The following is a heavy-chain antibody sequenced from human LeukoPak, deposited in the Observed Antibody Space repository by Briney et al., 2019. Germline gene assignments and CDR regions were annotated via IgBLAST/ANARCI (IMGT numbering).Heavy chain of an antibody. CDR3: ARFAPGGSIAAAAYYYYYYMDV. CDR1: GGSISSSSYY. J-gene: IGHJ6*03. D-gene: IGHD6-13*01. V-gene: IGHV4-39*07. CDR2: IYYSGST. Sequence: SETLSLTCAVSGGSISSSSYYWGWIRQPPGKGLEWIGSIYYSGSTYYNPSLKSRVTISVDTSKSQFSLKLSSVTAADTAVYYCARFAPGGSIAAAAYYYYYYMDVWGKGTTVTISS.